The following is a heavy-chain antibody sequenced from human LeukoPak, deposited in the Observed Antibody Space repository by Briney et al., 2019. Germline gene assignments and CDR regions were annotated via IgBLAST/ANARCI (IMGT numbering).Heavy chain of an antibody. D-gene: IGHD3-10*01. J-gene: IGHJ4*02. CDR1: GYTFTGYY. V-gene: IGHV1-2*02. CDR3: ARGGYGSGTQA. Sequence: GASVKVSCKASGYTFTGYYMHWVRQAPGQGLEWMGWINPSSGGTNYAQKFQGRVTMTRDTSISTAYMELSGLRSDDTAVYYCARGGYGSGTQAWGQGTLVTVSS. CDR2: INPSSGGT.